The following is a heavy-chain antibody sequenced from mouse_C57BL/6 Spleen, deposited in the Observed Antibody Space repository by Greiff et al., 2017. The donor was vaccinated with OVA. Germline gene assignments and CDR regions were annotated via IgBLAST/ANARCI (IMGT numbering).Heavy chain of an antibody. V-gene: IGHV1-85*01. J-gene: IGHJ2*01. Sequence: VQLQQSGPELVKPGASVKLSCKASGYTFTSYDINWVKQRPGQGLEWIGWIYPRDGSTKYNEKFKGKARLTVDTSSSTAYMELHSLTSEDSAVYFCARSGYDYDGFYFDYWGQGTTLTVSS. CDR2: IYPRDGST. D-gene: IGHD2-4*01. CDR3: ARSGYDYDGFYFDY. CDR1: GYTFTSYD.